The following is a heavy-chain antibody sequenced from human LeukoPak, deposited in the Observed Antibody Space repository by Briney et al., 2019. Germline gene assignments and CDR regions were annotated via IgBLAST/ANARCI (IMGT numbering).Heavy chain of an antibody. D-gene: IGHD2-2*01. V-gene: IGHV3-21*01. CDR2: ISSSSSYI. J-gene: IGHJ4*02. CDR3: ARGNRLPLDY. Sequence: PGGALSLSCAASGFTFSSYSMNWVRQAPGKGLEWVSSISSSSSYIYYADSVKGRFTISRDNAKNSLYLQMNSLRAEDTTVYYYARGNRLPLDYWGQGTLVTVSS. CDR1: GFTFSSYS.